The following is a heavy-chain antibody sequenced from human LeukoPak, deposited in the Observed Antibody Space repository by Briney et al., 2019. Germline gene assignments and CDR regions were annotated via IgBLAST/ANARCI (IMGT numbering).Heavy chain of an antibody. J-gene: IGHJ3*02. CDR1: GFTVSGNY. D-gene: IGHD4/OR15-4a*01. CDR2: IYSGDST. Sequence: GGSLRLSCAASGFTVSGNYMSWVRQAPGKGLEWVSIIYSGDSTYYADSVRGRFTISRDNSKNTLYLQMSSLRAEDTAVYYCVKESGFMVAPNSAFDIWGQGTMVTVSS. V-gene: IGHV3-66*01. CDR3: VKESGFMVAPNSAFDI.